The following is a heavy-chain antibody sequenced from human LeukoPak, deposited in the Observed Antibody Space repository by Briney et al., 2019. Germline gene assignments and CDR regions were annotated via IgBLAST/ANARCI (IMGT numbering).Heavy chain of an antibody. D-gene: IGHD5-18*01. J-gene: IGHJ4*02. V-gene: IGHV3-33*01. CDR3: ARDGYSYGYKGPFDY. CDR1: GFTFSYYA. CDR2: IWSDGSNK. Sequence: PGGSLRLSCSASGFTFSYYAIHWVRQAPGKGLEWVALIWSDGSNKYYAESVKGRITISRDNSKNTVYLQMNSLRAEDTAVYYCARDGYSYGYKGPFDYWGQGTLVTVSS.